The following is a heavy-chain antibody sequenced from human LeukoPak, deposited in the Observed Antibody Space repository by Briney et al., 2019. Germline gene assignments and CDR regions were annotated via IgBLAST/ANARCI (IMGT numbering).Heavy chain of an antibody. CDR3: ARESDGYCSGGSCYS. CDR1: GGSISSGGYY. Sequence: PSETLSLTCTVSGGSISSGGYYWSWIRQHPGKGLEWIGYIYYSGSTYYNPSLKSRVTISVDTSKNQFSLKLSSVTAADTAVYYCARESDGYCSGGSCYSWGQGTLVTVSS. J-gene: IGHJ4*02. CDR2: IYYSGST. D-gene: IGHD2-15*01. V-gene: IGHV4-31*03.